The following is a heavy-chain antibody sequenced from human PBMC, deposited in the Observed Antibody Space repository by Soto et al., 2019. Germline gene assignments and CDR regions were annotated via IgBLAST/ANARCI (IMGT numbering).Heavy chain of an antibody. CDR3: ARRGLGRGDTDY. V-gene: IGHV4-39*01. CDR2: IYYSGST. J-gene: IGHJ4*01. Sequence: SETLSLTCAVSGGSSSRSSYYWGWIRQPPGKGLEWIGSIYYSGSTYYNPSLKSRVTISVDTSKNQFSLKLSSVTAADTAVYYCARRGLGRGDTDYWRHATLVTAPQ. D-gene: IGHD7-27*01. CDR1: GGSSSRSSYY.